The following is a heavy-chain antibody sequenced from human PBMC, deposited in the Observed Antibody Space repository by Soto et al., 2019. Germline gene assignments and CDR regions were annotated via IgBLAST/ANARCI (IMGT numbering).Heavy chain of an antibody. D-gene: IGHD3-22*01. Sequence: PSDALSPTFICSGRAISNRTYHGSWTRHPPRKGLEWIGSIYYSGSTYYTPSLKSRVTISVDTSKNQFSLKLSSVTAADTAVYYCARHGMDYYDSSGYYYSPYYFDYWGQG. J-gene: IGHJ4*02. CDR1: GRAISNRTYH. CDR2: IYYSGST. CDR3: ARHGMDYYDSSGYYYSPYYFDY. V-gene: IGHV4-39*01.